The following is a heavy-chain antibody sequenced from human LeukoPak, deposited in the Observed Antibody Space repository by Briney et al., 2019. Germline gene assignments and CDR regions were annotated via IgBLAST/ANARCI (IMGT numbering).Heavy chain of an antibody. V-gene: IGHV3-30*03. Sequence: PGGSLRLSCAASGFTFSSYGMHWVRQAPGKGLEWVAVISYDGSNKYYADSVKGRFTISRDNSKNTLYLQMNSLRAEDTAVYYRALLGQWLDEFDYWGQGTLVTVSS. CDR3: ALLGQWLDEFDY. CDR2: ISYDGSNK. D-gene: IGHD6-19*01. J-gene: IGHJ4*02. CDR1: GFTFSSYG.